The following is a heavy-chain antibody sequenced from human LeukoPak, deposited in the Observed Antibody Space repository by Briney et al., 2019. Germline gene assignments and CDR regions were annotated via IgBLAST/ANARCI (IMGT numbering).Heavy chain of an antibody. V-gene: IGHV3-13*05. CDR2: IGTAGDP. Sequence: PGGSLRLSCAASGFTFSSYDMHWVRHATGKGLEWVSAIGTAGDPYYPGSVKGRFTISRENAKNSLYLQMNSLRAGDTAVYYCARVPEQRHWNFDYWGQGTLVTVSS. J-gene: IGHJ4*02. D-gene: IGHD6-25*01. CDR1: GFTFSSYD. CDR3: ARVPEQRHWNFDY.